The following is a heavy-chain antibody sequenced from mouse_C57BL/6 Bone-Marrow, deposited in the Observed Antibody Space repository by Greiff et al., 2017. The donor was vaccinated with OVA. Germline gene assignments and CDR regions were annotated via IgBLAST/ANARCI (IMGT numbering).Heavy chain of an antibody. CDR1: GFTFTDYY. V-gene: IGHV7-3*01. CDR2: IRNKANGYTT. J-gene: IGHJ1*03. D-gene: IGHD1-1*01. Sequence: EVKLVESGGGLVQPGGSLSLSCAASGFTFTDYYMSWVRQPPGKALEWLGFIRNKANGYTTEYSASVKGRFTISGDNSQSILYLQMNALRAEDSATYYCARSDYYGSSYGYFDVWGTGTTVTVSS. CDR3: ARSDYYGSSYGYFDV.